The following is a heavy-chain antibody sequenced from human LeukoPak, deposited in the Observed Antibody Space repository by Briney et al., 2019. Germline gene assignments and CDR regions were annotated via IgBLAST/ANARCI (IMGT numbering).Heavy chain of an antibody. J-gene: IGHJ4*02. D-gene: IGHD4-17*01. CDR1: GFTFRSYS. V-gene: IGHV3-48*04. Sequence: GGSLRLSCAASGFTFRSYSMHWVRQAPGKGLEWVSYISGSGSLIYYTDSVKGRFTISRDNAKNSLYLQMNSLRAEDTAVYYCARGTYGDSFWGQGTLVTVSS. CDR2: ISGSGSLI. CDR3: ARGTYGDSF.